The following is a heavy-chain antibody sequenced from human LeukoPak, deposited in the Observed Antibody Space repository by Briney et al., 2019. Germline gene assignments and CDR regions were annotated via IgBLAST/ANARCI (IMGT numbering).Heavy chain of an antibody. Sequence: ASVKVSCKASGYTFTSYGISWVRQAPGQGLEWMGWISAYNGNTNYAQKLQGRVTMTTDTSTSTAYMELRSLRSDDTAAYYCARDRFRPNQHYFDYWGQGTLVTVSS. V-gene: IGHV1-18*01. J-gene: IGHJ4*02. CDR1: GYTFTSYG. D-gene: IGHD3-3*01. CDR2: ISAYNGNT. CDR3: ARDRFRPNQHYFDY.